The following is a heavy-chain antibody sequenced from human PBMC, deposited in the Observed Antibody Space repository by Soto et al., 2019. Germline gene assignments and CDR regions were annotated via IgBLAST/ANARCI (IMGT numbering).Heavy chain of an antibody. V-gene: IGHV4-31*03. CDR3: AREGGVKEPVGLNWFDP. Sequence: SETLSLTCTVSGGSISSGGYYWSWIRQHPGKGLEWIGYIYYSGSTYYNPSLKSRVTISVDTSKNQFSLKLSSVTAADTAVYYCAREGGVKEPVGLNWFDPWGQGTLVTVSS. J-gene: IGHJ5*02. D-gene: IGHD3-16*01. CDR2: IYYSGST. CDR1: GGSISSGGYY.